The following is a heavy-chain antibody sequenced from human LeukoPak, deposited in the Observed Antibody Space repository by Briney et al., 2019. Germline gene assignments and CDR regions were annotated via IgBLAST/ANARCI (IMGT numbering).Heavy chain of an antibody. V-gene: IGHV4-59*01. Sequence: PSETLSLTCTVSGRSISDYYWNWFRQSPGKGLEWIAYVFDSGSTNYNPSFKGRLTISADTSKNQFSLHLTSVTAADAAVYYCARGELRQSFETTYSYYYRYYYMDVWGKGTTVTVSS. CDR2: VFDSGST. D-gene: IGHD3-10*01. J-gene: IGHJ6*03. CDR3: ARGELRQSFETTYSYYYRYYYMDV. CDR1: GRSISDYY.